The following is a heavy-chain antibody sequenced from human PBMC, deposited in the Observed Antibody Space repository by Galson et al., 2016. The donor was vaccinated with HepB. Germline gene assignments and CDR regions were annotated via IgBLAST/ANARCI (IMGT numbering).Heavy chain of an antibody. J-gene: IGHJ4*02. CDR3: VRLNGSYYDTNGYKPEDY. CDR2: IFPGDPGP. CDR1: GYTFTQYW. V-gene: IGHV5-51*01. Sequence: QSGAEVKKPAESLKISCQGSGYTFTQYWLGWVRQKPGIGLEWMGLIFPGDPGPKYSPAFQGQVTISVDKSIRTAYLQWSSLKASDTAMYYCVRLNGSYYDTNGYKPEDYWGQGTLVTVSS. D-gene: IGHD3-16*01.